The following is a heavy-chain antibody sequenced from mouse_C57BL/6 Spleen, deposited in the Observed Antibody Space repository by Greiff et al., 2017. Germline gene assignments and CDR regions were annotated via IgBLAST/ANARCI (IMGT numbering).Heavy chain of an antibody. D-gene: IGHD1-1*01. J-gene: IGHJ1*03. CDR1: GYTFTSYW. CDR2: IDPSDSYT. V-gene: IGHV1-69*01. CDR3: ARCHGSSPYWYFDV. Sequence: VQLQQPGAELVMPGASVKLSCKASGYTFTSYWMHWVKQRPGQGLEWIGEIDPSDSYTNYNQKFKGKSTLTVDKSSSTAYMQRSSLTSEDSAVYYCARCHGSSPYWYFDVWGTGTTVTVSS.